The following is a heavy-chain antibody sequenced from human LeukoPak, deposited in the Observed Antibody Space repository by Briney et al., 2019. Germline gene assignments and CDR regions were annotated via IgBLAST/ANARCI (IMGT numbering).Heavy chain of an antibody. CDR2: IYDTGNT. J-gene: IGHJ2*01. CDR3: ARARVRSYFYDSDGSYTSDWIFDL. Sequence: PSETLSLTCFVSGGSITSYYWGWIRQPPGKGLEWIGYIYDTGNTNYNPSLRSRVTMSVGTSKDQFSLRLSSVTAADTAVYYCARARVRSYFYDSDGSYTSDWIFDLWGRGTLVTVSS. D-gene: IGHD3-22*01. CDR1: GGSITSYY. V-gene: IGHV4-59*01.